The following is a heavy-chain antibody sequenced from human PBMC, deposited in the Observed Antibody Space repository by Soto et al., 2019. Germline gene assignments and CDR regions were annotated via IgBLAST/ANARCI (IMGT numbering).Heavy chain of an antibody. Sequence: ASVQLSCQAPVETIHNEYMHYVRQAPGQGLEWMGWMNPRSGGTKYAQAFQDRVTMTRDASISTAYMEVTSLRHGDTSVYFCASSNHSTSYPLACWGTGTLVIVSS. CDR1: VETIHNEY. D-gene: IGHD4-4*01. CDR2: MNPRSGGT. J-gene: IGHJ1*01. CDR3: ASSNHSTSYPLAC. V-gene: IGHV1-2*02.